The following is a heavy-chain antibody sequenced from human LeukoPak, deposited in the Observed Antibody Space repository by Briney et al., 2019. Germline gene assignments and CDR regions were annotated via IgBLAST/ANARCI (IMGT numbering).Heavy chain of an antibody. Sequence: PGGSLRLSCAASGFTFSTYDMHWVRQATGKGLEWVSAISTTDDTYYPGSVKGRFTISRENAKSSLCLQMNSLRAEDTAVYYCARGRSGSYFDSWGQGTLVAVSS. V-gene: IGHV3-13*04. CDR3: ARGRSGSYFDS. D-gene: IGHD1-26*01. J-gene: IGHJ4*02. CDR1: GFTFSTYD. CDR2: ISTTDDT.